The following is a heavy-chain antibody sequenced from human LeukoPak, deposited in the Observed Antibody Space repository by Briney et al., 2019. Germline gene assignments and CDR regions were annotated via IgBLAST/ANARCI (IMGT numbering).Heavy chain of an antibody. J-gene: IGHJ4*02. Sequence: GGSLRLSCAASGFTFSSYGMSWVRQAPGKGLEWVSAISGSGGSTYYADSVKGRFTISRDNSKNTLYLQMNSLRAEDTAVYYCAKALRYCSGGSCYGYWGQGTLVTVSS. CDR3: AKALRYCSGGSCYGY. D-gene: IGHD2-15*01. CDR1: GFTFSSYG. V-gene: IGHV3-23*01. CDR2: ISGSGGST.